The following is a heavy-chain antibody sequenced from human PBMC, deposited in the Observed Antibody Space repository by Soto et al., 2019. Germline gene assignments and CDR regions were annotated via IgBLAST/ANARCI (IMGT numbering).Heavy chain of an antibody. CDR3: ARGRYYYGSGSYYGHYYYYYGMDV. CDR2: INHSGST. CDR1: GGSFSGYY. J-gene: IGHJ6*02. V-gene: IGHV4-34*01. D-gene: IGHD3-10*01. Sequence: SETLSLTCAVYGGSFSGYYWSWIRQPPGKGLEWIGEINHSGSTNYNPSLKSRVTISVDTSKNQFSLKLSSVTAADTAVYYCARGRYYYGSGSYYGHYYYYYGMDVWGQGTTVT.